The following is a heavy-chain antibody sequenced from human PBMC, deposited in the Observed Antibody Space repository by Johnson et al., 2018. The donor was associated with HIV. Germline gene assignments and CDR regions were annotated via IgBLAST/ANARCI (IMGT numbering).Heavy chain of an antibody. J-gene: IGHJ3*02. CDR2: IWYAGSNK. CDR1: GLSFSNFG. D-gene: IGHD3-22*01. Sequence: QVQLVESGGGVVQPGKSLTLSCVGSGLSFSNFGIHWVRQAPGKGLEWVAVIWYAGSNKYYADSVKGRLTIYRNNSKNTRNLQMNSLRAEDTAVYYCARDPSYDMAHTDGFDIWGQGTMVTVSS. CDR3: ARDPSYDMAHTDGFDI. V-gene: IGHV3-33*08.